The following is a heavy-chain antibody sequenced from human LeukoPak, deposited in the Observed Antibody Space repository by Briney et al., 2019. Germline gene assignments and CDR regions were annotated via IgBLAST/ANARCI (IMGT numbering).Heavy chain of an antibody. Sequence: ASVKVSCKASGGTFSSYAISWVRQAPGQGLEWMGWIIPIFGIANYAQKFQGRVTITADKSTSTAYMELSSLRSEDTAVYYCAIVGHSSGLFDYWGQGTLVTVSS. CDR2: IIPIFGIA. V-gene: IGHV1-69*10. J-gene: IGHJ4*02. D-gene: IGHD6-19*01. CDR1: GGTFSSYA. CDR3: AIVGHSSGLFDY.